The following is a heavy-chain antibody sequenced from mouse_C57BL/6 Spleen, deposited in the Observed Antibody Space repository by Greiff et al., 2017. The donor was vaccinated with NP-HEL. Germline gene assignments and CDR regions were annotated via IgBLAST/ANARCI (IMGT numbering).Heavy chain of an antibody. D-gene: IGHD2-1*01. CDR1: GYTFTSYD. Sequence: QVQLQQSGPELVKPGASVKLSCKASGYTFTSYDINWVKQRPGQGLEWIGWIYPRDGSTKYNEKFKGKATLTVDTSSSTAYMELHSLTSEDSAVYFCAREEDGNYSYYFDYWGKGTTLTVSS. J-gene: IGHJ2*01. CDR2: IYPRDGST. CDR3: AREEDGNYSYYFDY. V-gene: IGHV1-85*01.